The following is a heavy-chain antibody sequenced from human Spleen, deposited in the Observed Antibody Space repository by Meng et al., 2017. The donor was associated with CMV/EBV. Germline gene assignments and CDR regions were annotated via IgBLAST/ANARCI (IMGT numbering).Heavy chain of an antibody. Sequence: GGSLRLSCAASGFTFSSHWMSWVRQAPGKGLEWVANIKQDGSEKNYVGSVKGRLTISRDNAKNSLYLQMNSLRAEDTAVYYCARAEYDTGGYHFFEKWGQGTLVTVSS. V-gene: IGHV3-7*01. CDR2: IKQDGSEK. CDR3: ARAEYDTGGYHFFEK. D-gene: IGHD3-22*01. J-gene: IGHJ4*02. CDR1: GFTFSSHW.